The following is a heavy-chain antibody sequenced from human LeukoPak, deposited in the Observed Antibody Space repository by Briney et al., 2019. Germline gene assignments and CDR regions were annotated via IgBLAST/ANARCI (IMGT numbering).Heavy chain of an antibody. V-gene: IGHV3-20*04. Sequence: GGSLRLSCAASGFTFDDYGMSWVRQAPGKGLEWVSGINWNGGSTGYADSVKGRFTISRDNAKNSLYLQMNSLRAEDTAVYYCAKDPDGRITMVRGVTKDYWGQGTLVTVSS. D-gene: IGHD3-10*01. J-gene: IGHJ4*02. CDR3: AKDPDGRITMVRGVTKDY. CDR2: INWNGGST. CDR1: GFTFDDYG.